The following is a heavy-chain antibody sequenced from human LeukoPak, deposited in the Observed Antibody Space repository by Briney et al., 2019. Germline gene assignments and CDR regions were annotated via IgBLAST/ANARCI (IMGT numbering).Heavy chain of an antibody. CDR1: GYTFNNFG. J-gene: IGHJ4*02. CDR3: SRSYYSSSWYYFDH. D-gene: IGHD2-15*01. Sequence: AASVKVSCKTSGYTFNNFGITWVRQAPGQGLEWMGWISIGDGRTHYGRKFQDRVSMTREMSSNTAFLELSSLRSDDTAFYFCSRSYYSSSWYYFDHWGQGTLVTVSS. V-gene: IGHV1-18*01. CDR2: ISIGDGRT.